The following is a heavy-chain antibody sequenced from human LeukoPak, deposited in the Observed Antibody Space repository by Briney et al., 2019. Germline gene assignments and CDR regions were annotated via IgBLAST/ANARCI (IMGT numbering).Heavy chain of an antibody. CDR2: ISSSSSYI. CDR3: ARDRLRYFDWLYSSGYYGMDV. Sequence: GGSLRLSCAASGFTFSSYSMNWVRQAPGKGVEWVSSISSSSSYIYYADSVKGRFTISRDNAKNSLYLQMNSLRAEDTAVYYCARDRLRYFDWLYSSGYYGMDVWGKGPTVTVSS. CDR1: GFTFSSYS. D-gene: IGHD3-9*01. V-gene: IGHV3-21*01. J-gene: IGHJ6*04.